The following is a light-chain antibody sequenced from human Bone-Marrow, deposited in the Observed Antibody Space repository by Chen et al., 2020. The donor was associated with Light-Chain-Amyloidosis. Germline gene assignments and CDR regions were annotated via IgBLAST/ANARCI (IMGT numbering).Light chain of an antibody. CDR3: QSADSSGTYEVI. Sequence: SYELTQPPSVSVSPGQTARITCSGDDLPTKYAYWYQQKPGQAPVLVIHRDTERPSGISERFSGSSSGTTATLTISGVQAEDEADYQCQSADSSGTYEVIVGGGTKLTVL. J-gene: IGLJ2*01. CDR1: DLPTKY. CDR2: RDT. V-gene: IGLV3-25*03.